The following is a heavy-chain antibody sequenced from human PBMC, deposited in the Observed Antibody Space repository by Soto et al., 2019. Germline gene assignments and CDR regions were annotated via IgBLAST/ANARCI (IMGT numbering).Heavy chain of an antibody. D-gene: IGHD3-10*01. CDR3: ARSYYYGSGTKLSFDY. J-gene: IGHJ4*02. Sequence: ASVKVSCKASGYTFTGYYMHWVRQAPGQGLEWMGWINPNSGGTNYAQKFQGRVTMTRDTSISTAYMELSRLRSDDTAAYYCARSYYYGSGTKLSFDYWGQGTLVTVSS. CDR2: INPNSGGT. V-gene: IGHV1-2*02. CDR1: GYTFTGYY.